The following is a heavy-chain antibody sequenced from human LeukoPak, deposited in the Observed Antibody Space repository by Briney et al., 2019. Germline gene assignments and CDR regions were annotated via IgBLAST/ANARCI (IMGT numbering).Heavy chain of an antibody. V-gene: IGHV3-30*18. CDR2: ISYDGSNK. CDR1: GFTFSSYG. Sequence: GGSLRLSCAASGFTFSSYGMHWVRQAPGKGLEWVAVISYDGSNKYYADSVKGRFTISRDNSKNTLYLQMNSLRVEDTAVYYCAKDQDGPGGYWGQGTLVTVSS. CDR3: AKDQDGPGGY. J-gene: IGHJ4*02.